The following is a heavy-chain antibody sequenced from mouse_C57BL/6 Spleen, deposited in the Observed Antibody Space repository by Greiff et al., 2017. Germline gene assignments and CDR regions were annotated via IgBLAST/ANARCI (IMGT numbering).Heavy chain of an antibody. CDR3: ARATRQLRDIDD. CDR1: GYTFTSYW. J-gene: IGHJ4*01. CDR2: IYPSDSDT. V-gene: IGHV1-69*01. Sequence: VQLQQSGPELVMPGASVKLSCKASGYTFTSYWMHWVKQRPGQGLEWIGEIYPSDSDTNYNEKFKGKSTMTVDKSSSTAYMQLSSLTSEDSAVYYCARATRQLRDIDDWGQGTTGTVSS. D-gene: IGHD3-2*02.